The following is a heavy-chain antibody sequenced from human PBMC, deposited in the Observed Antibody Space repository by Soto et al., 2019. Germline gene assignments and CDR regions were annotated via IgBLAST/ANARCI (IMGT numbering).Heavy chain of an antibody. CDR1: GYTFTSYD. V-gene: IGHV1-8*01. D-gene: IGHD3-10*01. CDR3: AREGYMVRVVIITSPFDY. Sequence: QVQLVQSGAEVKKPGASVKVSCKASGYTFTSYDINWVRQATGQGIEWMGWMNPNSGNTGYAQKFQGRVTMTRNTSISTDYMELSSLRSEDTAVDYCAREGYMVRVVIITSPFDYWGQGTLVTVSS. J-gene: IGHJ4*02. CDR2: MNPNSGNT.